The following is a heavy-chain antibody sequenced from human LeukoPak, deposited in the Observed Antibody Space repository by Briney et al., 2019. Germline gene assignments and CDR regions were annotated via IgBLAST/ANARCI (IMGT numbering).Heavy chain of an antibody. V-gene: IGHV4-59*01. CDR3: ARAQPIAGAHNWFDP. D-gene: IGHD6-19*01. J-gene: IGHJ5*02. Sequence: SETLSLTCTVSGGSISSYYWSWIRQPPGKGLEWSGYIYYSGSTNYNPSLKSRVTISVDTSKNQFSLKLSSVTAADTAVYYCARAQPIAGAHNWFDPWGQGTLVTVSS. CDR2: IYYSGST. CDR1: GGSISSYY.